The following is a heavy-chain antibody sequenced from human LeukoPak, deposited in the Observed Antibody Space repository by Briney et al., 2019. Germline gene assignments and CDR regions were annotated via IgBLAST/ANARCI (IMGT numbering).Heavy chain of an antibody. CDR2: ISYDGSNK. CDR1: GFTFSSYG. V-gene: IGHV3-30*18. D-gene: IGHD3-22*01. J-gene: IGHJ4*02. Sequence: GGSLRLSCAASGFTFSSYGMHWVRQAPGKGPEWVAVISYDGSNKYYADSVKGRFTISRDNSKNTLYLQMNSLRAEDTAVYYCAKGFDYYDSSGTQPPFDYWGQGTLVTVSS. CDR3: AKGFDYYDSSGTQPPFDY.